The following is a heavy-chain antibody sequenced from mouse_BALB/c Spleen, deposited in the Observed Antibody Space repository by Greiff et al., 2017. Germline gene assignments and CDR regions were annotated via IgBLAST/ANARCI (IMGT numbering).Heavy chain of an antibody. J-gene: IGHJ3*01. CDR2: IDPYNGGT. CDR3: ARSYYRYDASAWFAY. Sequence: EVKLMESGPELVKPGASVKVSCKASGYSFTDYNMYWVKQSHGKSLEWIGYIDPYNGGTSYNQKFKGKATLTVDKSSSTAFMHLNSLTSEDSAVYYCARSYYRYDASAWFAYWGQGTLVTVSA. V-gene: IGHV1S135*01. D-gene: IGHD2-14*01. CDR1: GYSFTDYN.